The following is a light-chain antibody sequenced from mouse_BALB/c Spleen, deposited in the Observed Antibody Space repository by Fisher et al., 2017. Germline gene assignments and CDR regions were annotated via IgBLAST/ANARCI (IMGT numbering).Light chain of an antibody. CDR3: QNGHSFPPT. CDR2: FAS. J-gene: IGKJ4*01. V-gene: IGKV5-39*01. CDR1: QSISNN. Sequence: DIVLTQSPATLSVTPGDSVSLSCRASQSISNNLHWYQQKSHESPRLLIKFASQSISGIPSRFSGSGSGSDFTLSINSVEPEDVGVYYCQNGHSFPPTFGSGTKLEIK.